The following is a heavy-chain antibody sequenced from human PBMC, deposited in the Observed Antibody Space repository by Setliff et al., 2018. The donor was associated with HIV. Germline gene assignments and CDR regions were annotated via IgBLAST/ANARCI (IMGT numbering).Heavy chain of an antibody. Sequence: SLRLSCAASGFTFWSHSMLWVRQAPGQGLEWVANIDLDGSEKNYVESVKGRFTISRDNAENSLYLQMNSLRADDTATYYCARKLRPGHGVDVWGQGTTVTVSS. CDR2: IDLDGSEK. CDR3: ARKLRPGHGVDV. J-gene: IGHJ6*02. D-gene: IGHD3-10*01. CDR1: GFTFWSHS. V-gene: IGHV3-7*01.